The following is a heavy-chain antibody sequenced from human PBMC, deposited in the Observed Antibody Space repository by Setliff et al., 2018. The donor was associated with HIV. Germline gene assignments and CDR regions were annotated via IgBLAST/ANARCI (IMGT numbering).Heavy chain of an antibody. CDR3: ARVPGSGSYYFFDY. Sequence: LRLSCAASGFTFSSYAMSWVRQAPGKGLEWISFISSSSSPIYYADSVQGRFTISRDNAKNSLYLQMNSLRAEDTAVYYCARVPGSGSYYFFDYWGRGTLVTVSS. J-gene: IGHJ4*02. D-gene: IGHD1-26*01. CDR2: ISSSSSPI. V-gene: IGHV3-48*01. CDR1: GFTFSSYA.